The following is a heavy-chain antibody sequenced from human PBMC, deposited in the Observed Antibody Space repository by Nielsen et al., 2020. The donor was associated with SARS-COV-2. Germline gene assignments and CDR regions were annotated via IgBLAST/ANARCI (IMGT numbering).Heavy chain of an antibody. J-gene: IGHJ4*02. Sequence: SETLSLTCSVSGGSSSSGHYYWSWIRQHPGKGLEWIGYIYNSGTTYYNPSLKSRVSISVDTSKKQFFLKLTSVTAADTAVYYCARGSPYGSGSRYYFDYWGQGTLVTDSS. CDR2: IYNSGTT. CDR1: GGSSSSGHYY. D-gene: IGHD3-10*01. CDR3: ARGSPYGSGSRYYFDY. V-gene: IGHV4-31*03.